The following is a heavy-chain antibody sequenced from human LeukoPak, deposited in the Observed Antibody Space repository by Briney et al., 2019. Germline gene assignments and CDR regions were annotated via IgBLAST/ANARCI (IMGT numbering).Heavy chain of an antibody. CDR3: ARGTTVVVDY. D-gene: IGHD2-15*01. CDR2: INHSGST. CDR1: GGSFSGYY. J-gene: IGHJ4*02. V-gene: IGHV4-34*01. Sequence: QSSETLSLTCAVYGGSFSGYYWSWIRQPPGKGLEWIGEINHSGSTNYNPSLKSRVTISVDTSKNQFSLKLSSVTAADTAVYYCARGTTVVVDYWGQGTLVTVSS.